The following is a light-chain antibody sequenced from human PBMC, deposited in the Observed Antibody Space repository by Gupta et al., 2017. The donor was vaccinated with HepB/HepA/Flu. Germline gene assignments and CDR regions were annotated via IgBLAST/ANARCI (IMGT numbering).Light chain of an antibody. CDR3: QQSDSTPYT. J-gene: IGKJ2*01. Sequence: DIQLTQSSSSLSASVGDRVTITCRASQSISIYLDWYQQKPGKAPKLLIYAASSLQSGVPSRFSGSGSGTDFTLTISRLQPEDFATYYCQQSDSTPYTFGQGTKLEIK. V-gene: IGKV1-39*01. CDR1: QSISIY. CDR2: AAS.